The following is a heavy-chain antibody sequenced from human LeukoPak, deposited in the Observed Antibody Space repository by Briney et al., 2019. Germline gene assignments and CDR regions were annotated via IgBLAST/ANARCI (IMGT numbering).Heavy chain of an antibody. CDR2: IIPIFGTA. V-gene: IGHV1-69*06. D-gene: IGHD3-10*01. CDR3: ARLYGQPDAFDI. CDR1: GGTFSSYA. J-gene: IGHJ3*02. Sequence: ASVKVSCTASGGTFSSYAISWVRQAPGPGLEWMGGIIPIFGTANYAQKFQGRVTITADKSTSTAYMELSSLRSEDTAVYYCARLYGQPDAFDIWGQGTMVTVSS.